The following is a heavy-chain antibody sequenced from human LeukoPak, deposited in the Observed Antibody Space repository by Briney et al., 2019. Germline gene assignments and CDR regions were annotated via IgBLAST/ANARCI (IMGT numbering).Heavy chain of an antibody. CDR2: ISGSGDST. Sequence: GGSLRLSCAASGFTFSSYAMNWVRQAPGKGLEWVSGISGSGDSTYYADSVKGRFTISRDKSKNTLYLHMNSLRAEDTAAYFCARQNFGSPRWFDPWGQGTLVTVSS. D-gene: IGHD3-3*01. J-gene: IGHJ5*02. V-gene: IGHV3-23*01. CDR3: ARQNFGSPRWFDP. CDR1: GFTFSSYA.